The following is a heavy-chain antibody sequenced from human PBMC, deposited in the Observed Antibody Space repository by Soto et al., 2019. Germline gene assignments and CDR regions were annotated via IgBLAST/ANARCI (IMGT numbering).Heavy chain of an antibody. CDR2: INPSGGST. Sequence: GSSVKVSCKASGYTFTSYYMHWVRQAPGQGLEWMGIINPSGGSTSYAQKFQGRVTMTRDTSTSTVYMELSSLRSEGTAVDYCARYYFSSGIRASILTYDFYSLAVGGQSTTV. V-gene: IGHV1-46*01. D-gene: IGHD3-3*01. CDR1: GYTFTSYY. CDR3: ARYYFSSGIRASILTYDFYSLAV. J-gene: IGHJ6*02.